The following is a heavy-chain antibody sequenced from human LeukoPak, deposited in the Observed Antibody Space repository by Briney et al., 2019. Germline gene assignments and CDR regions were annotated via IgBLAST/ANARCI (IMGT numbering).Heavy chain of an antibody. Sequence: GASVKVSCKASEYTFTNYDINWVRQATGQGLEWMGWMNPNSGNTGSAQKFQGRVTTTRDTSISTAYMELSSLRSEDTAVYYCTRGRPSSFDYWGQGTPVTVSS. CDR3: TRGRPSSFDY. J-gene: IGHJ4*02. V-gene: IGHV1-8*01. CDR1: EYTFTNYD. CDR2: MNPNSGNT.